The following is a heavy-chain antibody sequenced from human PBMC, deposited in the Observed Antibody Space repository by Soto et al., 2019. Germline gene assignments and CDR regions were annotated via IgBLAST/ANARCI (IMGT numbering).Heavy chain of an antibody. J-gene: IGHJ6*02. CDR3: AKDRIGGSNTYYYYGMDV. Sequence: GSLRLSCAASGFTFSSYGMHWVRQAPGKGLEWVAVISYDGSNKYYADSVKGRFTISRDNSKNTLYLQMNSLRAEDTAVYYCAKDRIGGSNTYYYYGMDVWGQGTTVTVSS. V-gene: IGHV3-30*18. CDR2: ISYDGSNK. D-gene: IGHD1-26*01. CDR1: GFTFSSYG.